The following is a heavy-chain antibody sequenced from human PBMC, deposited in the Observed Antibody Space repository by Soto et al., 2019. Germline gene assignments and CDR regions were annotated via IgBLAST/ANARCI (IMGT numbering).Heavy chain of an antibody. CDR3: ARVPFVGYFDWLDP. Sequence: SETLSLTCSVSGASISSYYWTWNRQPPGGGLEWIGYMHHTQGTNDNPSLRGRVHMSIDTSMNQFSLRLTSVTAADTAVYYCARVPFVGYFDWLDPWGHGTLVTVSS. CDR2: MHHTQGT. V-gene: IGHV4-59*01. D-gene: IGHD3-9*01. CDR1: GASISSYY. J-gene: IGHJ5*02.